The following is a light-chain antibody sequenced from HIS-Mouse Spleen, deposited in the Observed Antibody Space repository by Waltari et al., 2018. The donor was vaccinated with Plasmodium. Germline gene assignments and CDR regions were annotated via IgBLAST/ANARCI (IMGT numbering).Light chain of an antibody. CDR3: SSYAGSNNLV. J-gene: IGLJ2*01. Sequence: QSALTQPPSASGSPGQSVTISCTGTSSDVGGYNYVSWYQQHPGKAPKLMMYEVSKRPSGVPDRCSGSKSCNTASLTGSGLQAEDEADYYCSSYAGSNNLVFGGGTKLTVL. V-gene: IGLV2-8*01. CDR1: SSDVGGYNY. CDR2: EVS.